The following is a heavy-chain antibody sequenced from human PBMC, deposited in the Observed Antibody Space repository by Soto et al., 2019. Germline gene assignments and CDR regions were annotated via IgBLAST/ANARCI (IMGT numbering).Heavy chain of an antibody. CDR2: INGSCGRT. CDR3: AKDSRFWSGYHKVTFDY. D-gene: IGHD3-3*01. J-gene: IGHJ4*02. V-gene: IGHV3-23*01. CDR1: GFTFCRLS. Sequence: GFLRLSLSAFGFTFCRLSMSWVRQAPGEGVEWGLAINGSCGRTYYADSVKGRFTISRDNSKNTLYLQMNSLRAEDTAVYYCAKDSRFWSGYHKVTFDYWGQGTLVTVSS.